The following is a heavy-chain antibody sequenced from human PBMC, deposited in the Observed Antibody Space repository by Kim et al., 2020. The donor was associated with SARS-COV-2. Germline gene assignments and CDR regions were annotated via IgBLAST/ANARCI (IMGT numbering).Heavy chain of an antibody. Sequence: SGPTLVNPTQTLTLTCTFSGFSLSSNGVGVGWIRQPPGKALEWLTLIYWDDDKRYRPSLRGRLTITKDTSKNQVVLTMTNMDPVDTATYYCAHRQTPNGVVSVFNYWGQGTLVTVSS. CDR3: AHRQTPNGVVSVFNY. D-gene: IGHD3-22*01. V-gene: IGHV2-5*02. CDR2: IYWDDDK. CDR1: GFSLSSNGVG. J-gene: IGHJ4*02.